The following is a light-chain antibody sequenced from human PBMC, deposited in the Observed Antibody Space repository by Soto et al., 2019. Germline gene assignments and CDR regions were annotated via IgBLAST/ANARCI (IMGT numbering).Light chain of an antibody. J-gene: IGLJ2*01. CDR1: SSNIGNNY. CDR2: DND. Sequence: QSVLTQPPSVSAAPGQKVTISCSGSSSNIGNNYVFWYQQLPGTAPKLLIYDNDKRPSGIPDRFSGFKSGTSATLGITGLQTGDEADYYCATWDSSLSAGVFGGGTKLTVL. V-gene: IGLV1-51*01. CDR3: ATWDSSLSAGV.